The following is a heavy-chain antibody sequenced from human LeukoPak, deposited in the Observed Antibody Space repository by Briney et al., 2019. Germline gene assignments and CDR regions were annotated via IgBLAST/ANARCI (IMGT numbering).Heavy chain of an antibody. J-gene: IGHJ3*02. Sequence: GGSLRLSCAASGLIFSNYWMSWVRQAPGKGLEWVANIKQDGSEKYYVDTVKGRFTISRDNAKNSLYLQMNSLRAEDTAVYYCARDDYSGNSVENAFDIWGQGTLLTVSS. D-gene: IGHD4-23*01. CDR2: IKQDGSEK. CDR1: GLIFSNYW. V-gene: IGHV3-7*01. CDR3: ARDDYSGNSVENAFDI.